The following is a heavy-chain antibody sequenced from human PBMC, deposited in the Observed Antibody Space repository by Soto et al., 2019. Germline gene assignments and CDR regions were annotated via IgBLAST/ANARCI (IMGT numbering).Heavy chain of an antibody. Sequence: PGGSLRLSCAASGITFSSYIMNWVRQAPGKGLEWVSYISSSSSTIYYADPVKGRFTISRDNAKNSLYLQMNSLRDEDTAVYYCARDPDYYDSSGYYPEYFQHWGQGTLVTVSS. CDR1: GITFSSYI. CDR3: ARDPDYYDSSGYYPEYFQH. D-gene: IGHD3-22*01. V-gene: IGHV3-48*02. J-gene: IGHJ1*01. CDR2: ISSSSSTI.